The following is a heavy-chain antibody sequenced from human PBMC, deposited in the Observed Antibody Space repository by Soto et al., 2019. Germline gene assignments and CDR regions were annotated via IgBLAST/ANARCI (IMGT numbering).Heavy chain of an antibody. CDR1: GYTLTELS. Sequence: GASVKVSCKVSGYTLTELSMHWVRQAPGKGLEWMGGFDPEDGETIYAQKFQGRVTMTEDTSTDTAYMELSSLRSEDTVVYYCATAERSWRGYYYGMDVWGQGTTVTVSS. V-gene: IGHV1-24*01. D-gene: IGHD6-13*01. CDR2: FDPEDGET. CDR3: ATAERSWRGYYYGMDV. J-gene: IGHJ6*02.